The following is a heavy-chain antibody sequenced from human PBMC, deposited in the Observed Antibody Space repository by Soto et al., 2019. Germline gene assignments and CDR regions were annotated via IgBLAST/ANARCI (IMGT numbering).Heavy chain of an antibody. V-gene: IGHV1-2*04. CDR3: ARGIAAAAARGMDV. CDR2: INPNSGGA. CDR1: GYTFTCYY. D-gene: IGHD6-13*01. J-gene: IGHJ6*02. Sequence: ASVKVSFKAAGYTFTCYYMHWVLQAPGQGLEWMGWINPNSGGANYAQKFQGWVTMTRDTSISTAYMELSRLRSDDTAVYYCARGIAAAAARGMDVWGQGTTVTVSS.